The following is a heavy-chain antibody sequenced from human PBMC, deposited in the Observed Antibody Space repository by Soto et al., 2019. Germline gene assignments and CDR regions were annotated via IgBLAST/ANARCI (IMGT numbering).Heavy chain of an antibody. V-gene: IGHV3-23*01. CDR2: ISGSGDTT. CDR1: GFTFSTYA. CDR3: EKTHGKPYYLHY. Sequence: EVQLLESGGGLVQPGGSLRLSCAASGFTFSTYAMSWVRQAPGKGLEWVSPISGSGDTTYYVDSVKGRFTISRDSSKNTLYLKRNSLRAADTAVYYCEKTHGKPYYLHYWGQGTLLTVSS. J-gene: IGHJ4*02.